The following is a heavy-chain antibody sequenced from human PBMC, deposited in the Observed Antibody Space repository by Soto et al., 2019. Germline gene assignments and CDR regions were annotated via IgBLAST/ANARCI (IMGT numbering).Heavy chain of an antibody. D-gene: IGHD3-16*01. V-gene: IGHV3-30-3*01. Sequence: QGQLMESGGGVVLPGKSLRLSCAASGLPFSGYAMHWVRQAPGTGLEWVASISHTATETFYADSVKGRFTISRDDSKKMVFLQMNNLGPADTAVYHCARVGYGVSRGQGFDPWGQGTLVTVSS. CDR3: ARVGYGVSRGQGFDP. CDR1: GLPFSGYA. J-gene: IGHJ5*02. CDR2: ISHTATET.